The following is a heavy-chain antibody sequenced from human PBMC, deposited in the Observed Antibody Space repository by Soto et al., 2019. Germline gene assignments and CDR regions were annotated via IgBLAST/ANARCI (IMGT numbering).Heavy chain of an antibody. Sequence: ASVKVSCKATGYTFTSDGISWVRQAPGQGLEWMGWISAYNGNTNYAQMLQGRVTMTTDTSTSTAYMELRSLRSDDTAVYYCATAVLRYFDWLDDYYYMDVWGKGTTVTVSS. CDR1: GYTFTSDG. CDR3: ATAVLRYFDWLDDYYYMDV. V-gene: IGHV1-18*01. J-gene: IGHJ6*03. CDR2: ISAYNGNT. D-gene: IGHD3-9*01.